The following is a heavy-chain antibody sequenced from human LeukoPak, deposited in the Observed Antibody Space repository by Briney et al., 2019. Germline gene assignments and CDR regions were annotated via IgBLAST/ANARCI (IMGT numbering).Heavy chain of an antibody. V-gene: IGHV1-2*02. CDR2: INPNSGDT. CDR1: GYTFTGYY. J-gene: IGHJ5*02. CDR3: ARDRGYCSSTSRYTGWFDP. Sequence: GASVKVSCKASGYTFTGYYMHWVRQAPGQGLEWMGWINPNSGDTNYAQKFQGGVTMTRDTSISTAYMELSRLRSDDTAVYYCARDRGYCSSTSRYTGWFDPWGQGTLVTVSS. D-gene: IGHD2-2*02.